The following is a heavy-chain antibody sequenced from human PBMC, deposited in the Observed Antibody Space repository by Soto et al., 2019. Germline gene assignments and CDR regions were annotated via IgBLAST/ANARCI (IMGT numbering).Heavy chain of an antibody. CDR2: IYYSGST. CDR1: GGSISSGAYY. CDR3: ARDPITLVRGIKRGMDV. J-gene: IGHJ6*02. D-gene: IGHD3-10*01. V-gene: IGHV4-31*03. Sequence: TSETLSLTCTVSGGSISSGAYYWSWIRQHPGKGLEWIGYIYYSGSTYYNPSLKSRVTISVDMSKNQFSLKLSSVTAADTAVYYCARDPITLVRGIKRGMDVWGQGTTVTVSS.